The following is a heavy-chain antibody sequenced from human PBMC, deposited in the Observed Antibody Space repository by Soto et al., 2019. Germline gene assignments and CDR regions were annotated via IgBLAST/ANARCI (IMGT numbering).Heavy chain of an antibody. CDR3: AREKKMYYDFWSGSYVMDV. D-gene: IGHD3-3*01. CDR2: IYHSGST. Sequence: QVQLQESGPGLVKPSGTLSLTCAVSGGSISSSNWWSWVRQPPGKGLEWIGEIYHSGSTNYNPSLNSRVTISVDKSKNQFSLKLSSVTAADTAVYYCAREKKMYYDFWSGSYVMDVWGQGTTVTVSS. J-gene: IGHJ6*02. CDR1: GGSISSSNW. V-gene: IGHV4-4*02.